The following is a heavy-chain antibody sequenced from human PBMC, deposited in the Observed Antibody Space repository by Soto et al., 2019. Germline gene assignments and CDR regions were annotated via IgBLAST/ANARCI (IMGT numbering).Heavy chain of an antibody. J-gene: IGHJ5*01. CDR1: GFSFSNFE. Sequence: EVQLLESGGGLVQPGGSLRLSCAASGFSFSNFEMSWVRQAPGRGLEWVSFISGDSVRTNYADDVKGRFTISRDNSKHTRYLQMNSLTAEDTAVYSCVKGGWLDFWGQGTLVTVSS. CDR3: VKGGWLDF. V-gene: IGHV3-23*01. D-gene: IGHD3-16*01. CDR2: ISGDSVRT.